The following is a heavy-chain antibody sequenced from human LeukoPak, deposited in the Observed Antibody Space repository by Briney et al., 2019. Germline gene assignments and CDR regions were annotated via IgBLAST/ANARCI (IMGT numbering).Heavy chain of an antibody. V-gene: IGHV3-30*18. J-gene: IGHJ4*02. CDR1: GFTFSSYG. D-gene: IGHD3-3*01. CDR2: ISYDGSNK. Sequence: AGGSLRLSCAASGFTFSSYGMHWVRQAPGKGLEWVAVISYDGSNKYYADSVKGRFTISRDNSKNTLYLQMNSLRAEDTAVYYCAKVDYDFWSGYYTGYLSAPTFDYWGQGTLVTVSS. CDR3: AKVDYDFWSGYYTGYLSAPTFDY.